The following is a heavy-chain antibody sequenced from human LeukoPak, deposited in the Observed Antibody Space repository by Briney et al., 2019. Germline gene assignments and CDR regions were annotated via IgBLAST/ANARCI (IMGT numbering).Heavy chain of an antibody. D-gene: IGHD5-12*01. J-gene: IGHJ4*02. Sequence: GGSLRLSCAASGFTFSSYSMNWVRQAPGKGLEWVSSISSSSSYIYYADSVKGRFTISRDNAKNSLYLQMNSLRAEDTAVYYCARTHSGYDHGAVAGHFDYWGQGTLVTVSS. V-gene: IGHV3-21*01. CDR2: ISSSSSYI. CDR1: GFTFSSYS. CDR3: ARTHSGYDHGAVAGHFDY.